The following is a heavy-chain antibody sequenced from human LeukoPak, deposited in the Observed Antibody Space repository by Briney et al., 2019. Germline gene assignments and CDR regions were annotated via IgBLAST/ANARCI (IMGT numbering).Heavy chain of an antibody. CDR3: ARDPGADAFDI. J-gene: IGHJ3*02. V-gene: IGHV3-53*01. Sequence: GGSLRLSCAASGFTVSSNYMSWVRQAPGKGLEWVSVIYSGGSTYYADSVKGRFTISRDNSKNTLYLQMNSVRAEDTAVYYCARDPGADAFDIWGQGTMVTVSS. D-gene: IGHD3-10*01. CDR2: IYSGGST. CDR1: GFTVSSNY.